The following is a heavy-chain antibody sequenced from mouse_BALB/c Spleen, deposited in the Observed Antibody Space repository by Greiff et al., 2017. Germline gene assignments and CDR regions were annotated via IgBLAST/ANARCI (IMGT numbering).Heavy chain of an antibody. CDR2: IDPANGNT. V-gene: IGHV14-3*02. Sequence: EVQLQQSGAELVKPGASVKLSCTASGFNIKDTYMHWVKQRPEQGLEWIGRIDPANGNTKYDPKFQGKATITADTSSNTAYLQLSSLTSEDTAVYYCAIRGGRYHHGLAYWGQGTLVTVSA. J-gene: IGHJ3*01. D-gene: IGHD1-1*01. CDR3: AIRGGRYHHGLAY. CDR1: GFNIKDTY.